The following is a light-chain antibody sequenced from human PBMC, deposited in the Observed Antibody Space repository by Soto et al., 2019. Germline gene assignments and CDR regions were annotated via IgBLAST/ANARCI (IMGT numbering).Light chain of an antibody. CDR2: GAS. J-gene: IGKJ5*01. V-gene: IGKV3-20*01. Sequence: EVVLTQSPDTVSLSPGERATLSCRASQSVRSTYLAWYQQKPGQAPRLLIYGASSRATGIPDRFTGSGSGTDFTLTISRLEPEDFAVYYCQHYDTLSFGQGTRLEIK. CDR1: QSVRSTY. CDR3: QHYDTLS.